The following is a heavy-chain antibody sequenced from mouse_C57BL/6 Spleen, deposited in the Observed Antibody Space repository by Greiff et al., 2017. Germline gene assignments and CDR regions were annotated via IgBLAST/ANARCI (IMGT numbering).Heavy chain of an antibody. CDR3: AGGGYYADY. D-gene: IGHD1-1*02. CDR1: GYTFTSYW. CDR2: IHPNSGST. J-gene: IGHJ2*01. Sequence: QVHVNQPGAELVKPGASVTLSCKASGYTFTSYWMDWVKQRPGQGLEWIGMIHPNSGSTNYNEKFKSKATLTVDKSSSTAYMRLSSLTSEDSAVYYCAGGGYYADYGGQGTTLTVSS. V-gene: IGHV1-64*01.